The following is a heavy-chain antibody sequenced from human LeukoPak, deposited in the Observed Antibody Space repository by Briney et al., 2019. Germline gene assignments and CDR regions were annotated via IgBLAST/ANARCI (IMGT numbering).Heavy chain of an antibody. V-gene: IGHV4-31*03. CDR3: AREVLGYCSSTSCWYYFDY. J-gene: IGHJ4*02. CDR2: IYYSGST. D-gene: IGHD2-2*01. Sequence: SETLSLTCTVFGDSVSSGSYYWSWIRQHPGKGLEWIGYIYYSGSTYYNPSLKSRVTMSVDTSKNQFSLKLSSVTAADTAVYYCAREVLGYCSSTSCWYYFDYWGQGTLVTVSS. CDR1: GDSVSSGSYY.